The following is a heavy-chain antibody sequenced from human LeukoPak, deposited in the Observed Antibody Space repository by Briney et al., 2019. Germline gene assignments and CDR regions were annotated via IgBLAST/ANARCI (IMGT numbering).Heavy chain of an antibody. CDR2: IKTDGSSV. D-gene: IGHD2-2*01. Sequence: GGSLRLSCAASGFTFSSYWMHWVRQVPGKGLVWVSRIKTDGSSVSYADSVKGRFTISRDNAKNTLYLQMNSLRAEDTAVYYCARDSTVVPAAPDYWGQGTLVTVSS. J-gene: IGHJ4*02. CDR1: GFTFSSYW. CDR3: ARDSTVVPAAPDY. V-gene: IGHV3-74*01.